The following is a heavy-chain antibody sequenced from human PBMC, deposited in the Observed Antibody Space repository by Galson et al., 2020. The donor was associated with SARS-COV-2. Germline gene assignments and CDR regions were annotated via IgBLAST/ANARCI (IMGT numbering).Heavy chain of an antibody. Sequence: GGSLRLSCAASGFTFSSYAMSWVRQAPGKGLEWVSAISGSGGSTYYADSVKGRFTISRDNSKNTLYLQMNSLRAEDTAVYYCAKATNYDFWSGYRGASYYFDYWGQGTLVTVSS. CDR1: GFTFSSYA. J-gene: IGHJ4*02. V-gene: IGHV3-23*01. CDR3: AKATNYDFWSGYRGASYYFDY. CDR2: ISGSGGST. D-gene: IGHD3-3*01.